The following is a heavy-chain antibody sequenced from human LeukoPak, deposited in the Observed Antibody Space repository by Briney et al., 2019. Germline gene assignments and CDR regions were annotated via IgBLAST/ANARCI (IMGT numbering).Heavy chain of an antibody. CDR2: INPNSGGT. CDR1: GYTLTELS. CDR3: ARSSREYQLPAWRV. Sequence: ASVKVSCKVSGYTLTELSMHWVRQAPGKGLEWMGWINPNSGGTNYAQKFQGRVTMTRDTSISTAYMELSRLRSDDTAVYYCARSSREYQLPAWRVWGQGTLVTVSS. V-gene: IGHV1-2*02. D-gene: IGHD2-2*01. J-gene: IGHJ4*02.